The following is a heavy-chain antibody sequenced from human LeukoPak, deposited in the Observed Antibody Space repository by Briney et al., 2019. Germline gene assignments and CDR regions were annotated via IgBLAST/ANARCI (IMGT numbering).Heavy chain of an antibody. V-gene: IGHV3-15*01. J-gene: IGHJ4*02. CDR1: GFTFTNAW. CDR2: IKKKTDGGTA. Sequence: PGGSLRLSCAASGFTFTNAWMNWVRQAPGKGLEWVGRIKKKTDGGTADYAAPVKGRFTISRDDSKNTLYVQMNSLKTEDTGVYYCTTQPPGHYWGQGTLVTVSS. CDR3: TTQPPGHY.